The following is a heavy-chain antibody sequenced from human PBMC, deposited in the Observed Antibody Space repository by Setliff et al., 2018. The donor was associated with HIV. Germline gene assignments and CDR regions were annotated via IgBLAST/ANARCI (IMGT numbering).Heavy chain of an antibody. J-gene: IGHJ5*02. CDR3: ARGGASSKYLDP. D-gene: IGHD2-15*01. CDR1: GGSISPYY. CDR2: ISDSGTT. V-gene: IGHV4-59*01. Sequence: TSETLSLTCTVSGGSISPYYWSWIRQPPGKGLEWIAWISDSGTTNYNPSLKSRVTLSVDTSKNQFSLSLTSVTGADTAVYYCARGGASSKYLDPWGQGPLVTVSS.